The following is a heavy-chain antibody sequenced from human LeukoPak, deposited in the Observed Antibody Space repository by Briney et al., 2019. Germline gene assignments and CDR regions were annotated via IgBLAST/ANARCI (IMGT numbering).Heavy chain of an antibody. Sequence: PSETLSLTCTVSGGSISSYYWSWIRQAPGKGLEWIGSIYYSGSTYYNPSLKSRVTISVDTSKNQFSLKLSSVTAADTAVYYCARDVQGAYCSSTSCYNWFDPWGQGTLVTVSS. CDR3: ARDVQGAYCSSTSCYNWFDP. CDR2: IYYSGST. CDR1: GGSISSYY. V-gene: IGHV4-39*07. J-gene: IGHJ5*02. D-gene: IGHD2-2*01.